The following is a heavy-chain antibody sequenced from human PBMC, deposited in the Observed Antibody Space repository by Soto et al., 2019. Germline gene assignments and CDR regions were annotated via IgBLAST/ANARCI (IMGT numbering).Heavy chain of an antibody. J-gene: IGHJ4*02. Sequence: GGSLRLSCAASGFTFSSYAMSWVRQAPGKGLEWVSAISGSGGSTYYADSVKGRFTISRDNSKNTLYLQMNSLRAEDTAVYYCEKSNVGIAVAGDLDYWGQGTLVTVSS. D-gene: IGHD6-19*01. CDR1: GFTFSSYA. CDR3: EKSNVGIAVAGDLDY. V-gene: IGHV3-23*01. CDR2: ISGSGGST.